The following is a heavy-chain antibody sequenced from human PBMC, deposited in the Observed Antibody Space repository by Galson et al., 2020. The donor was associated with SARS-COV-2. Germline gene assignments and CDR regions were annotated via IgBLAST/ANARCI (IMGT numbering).Heavy chain of an antibody. D-gene: IGHD6-19*01. J-gene: IGHJ4*02. CDR2: IHYSGST. CDR3: ARRVYRSGWYFFDN. Sequence: ETSETLSLTCTVSGGSISGSSYYWGLIRQSPGKGLEWIGSIHYSGSTYYNPSLKSRVTMSVDTSENQFSLKLTSVTAADTAVYYCARRVYRSGWYFFDNWGQGTLVTVSS. V-gene: IGHV4-39*01. CDR1: GGSISGSSYY.